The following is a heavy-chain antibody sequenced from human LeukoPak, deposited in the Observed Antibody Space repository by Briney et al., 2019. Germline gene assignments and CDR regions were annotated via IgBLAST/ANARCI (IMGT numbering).Heavy chain of an antibody. D-gene: IGHD3-3*01. J-gene: IGHJ4*02. CDR1: GFTFSNYG. CDR3: AKDKRSTIFGSFDY. Sequence: GGSLRLSWAASGFTFSNYGMHWVRQAPGKGLEWVAFIRYDGTNKYYADSVKGRFTISRDNSKNTLYLQMNSLRTEDTAVYYCAKDKRSTIFGSFDYWGQGTLVTVSS. CDR2: IRYDGTNK. V-gene: IGHV3-30*02.